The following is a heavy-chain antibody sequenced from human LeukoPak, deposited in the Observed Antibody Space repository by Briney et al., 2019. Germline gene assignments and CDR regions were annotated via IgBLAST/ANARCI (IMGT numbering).Heavy chain of an antibody. CDR1: GFTFTTYD. CDR3: ARDDASTARASGMDV. CDR2: ISRDSAYM. V-gene: IGHV3-21*01. D-gene: IGHD6-6*01. Sequence: PGGSLRLSCAASGFTFTTYDMNWVRQAPGKGLEWVSYISRDSAYMYLADSVKGRFTISRDNAKNSLYLQMNSLRGEDTAVCYCARDDASTARASGMDVWGKGTTVTVSS. J-gene: IGHJ6*04.